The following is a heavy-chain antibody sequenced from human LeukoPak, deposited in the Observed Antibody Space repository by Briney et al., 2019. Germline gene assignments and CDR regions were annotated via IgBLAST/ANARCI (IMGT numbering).Heavy chain of an antibody. J-gene: IGHJ4*02. D-gene: IGHD2-21*02. CDR3: ARDPRPTYCGGDCYYYFDY. CDR1: GGSISSYY. CDR2: IYYSGST. V-gene: IGHV4-59*12. Sequence: SETLSLTCTVPGGSISSYYWSWIRQPPGKGLEWIGYIYYSGSTNYNPSLKSRVTISVDTSKNQFSLKLSSVTAADTAVYYCARDPRPTYCGGDCYYYFDYWGQGTLVTVSS.